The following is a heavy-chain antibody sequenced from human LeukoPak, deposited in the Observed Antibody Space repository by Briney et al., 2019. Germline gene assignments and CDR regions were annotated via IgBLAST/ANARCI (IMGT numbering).Heavy chain of an antibody. CDR3: ARDIVVVPAATFYYYYYGMDV. Sequence: SETLSLTCAVYGGSFSGYYWSWIRQPPGKGLEWIGEINHSGSTNYNPSLKSRVTISVDTSKNQFSLKLSSVTAADTAVYYCARDIVVVPAATFYYYYYGMDVWGQGTTVTVSS. V-gene: IGHV4-34*01. D-gene: IGHD2-2*01. CDR2: INHSGST. J-gene: IGHJ6*02. CDR1: GGSFSGYY.